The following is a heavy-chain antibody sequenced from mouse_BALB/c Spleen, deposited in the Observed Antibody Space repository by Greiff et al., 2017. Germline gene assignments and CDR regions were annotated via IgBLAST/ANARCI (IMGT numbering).Heavy chain of an antibody. D-gene: IGHD2-10*01. CDR3: ARDAYYGKNYFDY. CDR1: GYTFTNYW. CDR2: IYPGGGYT. J-gene: IGHJ2*01. Sequence: VQLHQSGAELVRPGTSVKISCKASGYTFTNYWLGWVKQRPGHGLEWIGDIYPGGGYTNYNEKFKGKATLTADTSSSTAYMQLSSLTSEDSAVYFCARDAYYGKNYFDYWGQGTTLTVSS. V-gene: IGHV1-63*02.